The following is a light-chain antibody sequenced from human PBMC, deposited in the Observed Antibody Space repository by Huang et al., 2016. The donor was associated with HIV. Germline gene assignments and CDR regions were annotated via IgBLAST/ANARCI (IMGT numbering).Light chain of an antibody. J-gene: IGKJ5*01. CDR1: QSISYW. CDR2: KES. V-gene: IGKV1-5*03. CDR3: QQYNSYPLT. Sequence: DIQMTKSPSTLSASVGDRVTITCRASQSISYWLAWYQQKPGKAPKLLIYKESNLESGVPSRFSGAGSGTEFTLTISSLQPDDFATYYCQQYNSYPLTFGQGTRLDIK.